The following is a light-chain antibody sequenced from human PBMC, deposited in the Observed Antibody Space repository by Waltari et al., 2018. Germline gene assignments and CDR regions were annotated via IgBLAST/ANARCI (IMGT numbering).Light chain of an antibody. CDR3: YSTDSSGDHRV. V-gene: IGLV3-10*01. CDR1: ALSRKY. CDR2: EDN. Sequence: SYELTQPSSVSVSPGQTTRITCSGDALSRKYASWYQQKSGQAPVLVIYEDNKRPSGIPEGFSGSSSGTMATLTISGAQVDDEADYYCYSTDSSGDHRVFGGGTKLTVL. J-gene: IGLJ3*02.